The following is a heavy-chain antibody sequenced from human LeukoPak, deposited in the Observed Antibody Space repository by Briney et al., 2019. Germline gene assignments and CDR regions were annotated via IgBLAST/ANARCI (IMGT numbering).Heavy chain of an antibody. J-gene: IGHJ4*02. CDR2: NYSGGST. CDR1: GFTVSSNY. V-gene: IGHV3-53*01. D-gene: IGHD6-19*01. Sequence: PGGSLRLSCAASGFTVSSNYMSWVRQAPGKGLEWVSVNYSGGSTYYADSVKGRFTISRDNSKNTLYLQMNSLRAEDAAVYYCARDYGVAEGYWGQGTLVTVSS. CDR3: ARDYGVAEGY.